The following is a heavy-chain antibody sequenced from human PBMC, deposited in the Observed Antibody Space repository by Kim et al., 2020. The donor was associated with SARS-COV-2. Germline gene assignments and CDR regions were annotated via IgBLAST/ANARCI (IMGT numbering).Heavy chain of an antibody. V-gene: IGHV3-9*01. CDR2: ISWSSGTI. CDR3: ALLYGGDSRGLDY. D-gene: IGHD2-21*02. Sequence: GGSLRLSCAASGFTFDDYAMHWVRQAPGMGLEWVSGISWSSGTIGYADSVKGRFTISRDNAKNSLYLQMNSLRAEDTAFYYCALLYGGDSRGLDYWGQGTLVTVSS. J-gene: IGHJ4*02. CDR1: GFTFDDYA.